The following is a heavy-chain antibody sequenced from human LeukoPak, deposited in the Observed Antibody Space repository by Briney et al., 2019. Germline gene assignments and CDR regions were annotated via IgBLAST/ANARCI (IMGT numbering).Heavy chain of an antibody. CDR3: ARKLRLGGNWFDP. CDR2: IIPISGTT. Sequence: SVKVSCKTSGGTFTSYAITWVRQAPGQGLEWMGKIIPISGTTNYAQKFQGGVTFTADESTSTAYMELSSLRSEDTALYYCARKLRLGGNWFDPWGQGTLVTVSS. V-gene: IGHV1-69*13. J-gene: IGHJ5*02. D-gene: IGHD1-26*01. CDR1: GGTFTSYA.